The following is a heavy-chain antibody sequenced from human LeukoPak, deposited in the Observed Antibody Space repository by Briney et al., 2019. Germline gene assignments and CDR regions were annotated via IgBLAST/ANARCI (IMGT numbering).Heavy chain of an antibody. CDR2: IIPICGIA. V-gene: IGHV1-69*04. J-gene: IGHJ4*02. CDR1: GGTLRSYA. CDR3: ARVLIGGTIFGVVPFFEC. Sequence: GAPVKASCKPSGGTLRSYAISWVRQAPGHGVEWMGRIIPICGIAYYAQKLQGRVTISADKSTSTAYMELSSLRSEDTAVYYCARVLIGGTIFGVVPFFECSGQGTLVTASS. D-gene: IGHD3-3*01.